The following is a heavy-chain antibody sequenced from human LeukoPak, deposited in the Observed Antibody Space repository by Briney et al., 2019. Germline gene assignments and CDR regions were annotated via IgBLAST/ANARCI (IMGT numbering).Heavy chain of an antibody. CDR2: ISYSSNLI. CDR3: ARRPLKNGYSGYPEAFDI. J-gene: IGHJ3*02. V-gene: IGHV3-21*05. CDR1: GFTFSSYS. D-gene: IGHD5-12*01. Sequence: GGSLRLSCAASGFTFSSYSMNWVRQAPGKGLEWVSFISYSSNLIKYGESVKGRFTISRDNAKNSLYLQMNSLRAEDTAVYYCARRPLKNGYSGYPEAFDIWGQGTMVTVSS.